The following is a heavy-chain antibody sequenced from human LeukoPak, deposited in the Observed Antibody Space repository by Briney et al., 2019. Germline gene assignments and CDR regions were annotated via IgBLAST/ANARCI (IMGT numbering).Heavy chain of an antibody. V-gene: IGHV3-23*01. CDR3: AKAPPSPHGYHDAFDI. J-gene: IGHJ3*02. CDR1: GFTFSSYA. Sequence: PGGSLRLSCAASGFTFSSYAMSWVRQAPGKGLEWVSAISGSGGSTYYADSVKGRFTISRDNSKNTLYLQMNSLRVEDTAVYYCAKAPPSPHGYHDAFDIWGQGTMVTVSS. CDR2: ISGSGGST. D-gene: IGHD5-18*01.